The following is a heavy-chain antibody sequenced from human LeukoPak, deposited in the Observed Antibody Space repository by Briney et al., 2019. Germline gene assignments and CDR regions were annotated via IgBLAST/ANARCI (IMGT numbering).Heavy chain of an antibody. CDR1: GYTFTSYD. J-gene: IGHJ4*02. CDR2: MNPNSGNT. V-gene: IGHV1-8*03. Sequence: ASVKVSCKASGYTFTSYDINWVRQATGQGLEWMGWMNPNSGNTGYAQKFQGRVTITRNTSISTAYMELSSLRSEDTAVYYCARGAGSDYYYDSTDLDYWGQGTLVTVSS. CDR3: ARGAGSDYYYDSTDLDY. D-gene: IGHD3-22*01.